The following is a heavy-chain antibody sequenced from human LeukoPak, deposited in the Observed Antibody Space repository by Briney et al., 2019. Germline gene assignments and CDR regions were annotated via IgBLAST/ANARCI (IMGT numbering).Heavy chain of an antibody. CDR1: GFTFSSYS. CDR2: ISSSSSYI. Sequence: GGSLRLSCAASGFTFSSYSMNWVRQAPGKGLEWVSSISSSSSYIYCADSVKGRFTISRDNAKNTLYLQMNSLRAEDTAVYYCARDFSATVTPDYWGQGTLVTVSS. D-gene: IGHD4-17*01. J-gene: IGHJ4*02. V-gene: IGHV3-21*01. CDR3: ARDFSATVTPDY.